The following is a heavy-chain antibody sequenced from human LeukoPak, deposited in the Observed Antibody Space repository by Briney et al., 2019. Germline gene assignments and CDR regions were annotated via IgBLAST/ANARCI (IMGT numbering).Heavy chain of an antibody. CDR1: GGSISSYY. V-gene: IGHV4-59*08. D-gene: IGHD3-22*01. J-gene: IGHJ5*02. Sequence: SETLSLTCTVSGGSISSYYWSWIRQPPGKGLEWIGYIYYSGSTNYNPSLKSRVTISVDTSKNQFSLKLSSVTAADTAVYYCARQYYYDSSAWGQGTLVTVSS. CDR2: IYYSGST. CDR3: ARQYYYDSSA.